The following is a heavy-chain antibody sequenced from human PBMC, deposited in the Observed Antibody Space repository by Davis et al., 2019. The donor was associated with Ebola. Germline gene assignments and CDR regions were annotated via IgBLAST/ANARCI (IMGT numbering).Heavy chain of an antibody. CDR2: IYHSGST. J-gene: IGHJ4*02. Sequence: MPSETLSLTCAVSGGSISSSNWWSWVRQPPGKGLEWIGEIYHSGSTNYNPSLKSRVTISVDKSKNQFSLKLSSVTAADTAVYYCARVDGYNGKFDYWGQGTLVTVSS. V-gene: IGHV4-4*02. CDR3: ARVDGYNGKFDY. D-gene: IGHD5-24*01. CDR1: GGSISSSNW.